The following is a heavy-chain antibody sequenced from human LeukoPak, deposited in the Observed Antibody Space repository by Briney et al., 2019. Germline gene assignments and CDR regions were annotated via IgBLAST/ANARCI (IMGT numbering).Heavy chain of an antibody. V-gene: IGHV3-23*01. J-gene: IGHJ6*04. CDR1: GFTFSSYA. D-gene: IGHD2-2*01. CDR3: AKARVYCSSTSCRRNGMDV. Sequence: PGGSLRLSCAASGFTFSSYAMSWVRQAPGKGLEWVSAISGSGGSTYYADSVKGRFTISRDNSKKTLYLQMNSLRAEDTAVYYCAKARVYCSSTSCRRNGMDVWGKGTTVTVSS. CDR2: ISGSGGST.